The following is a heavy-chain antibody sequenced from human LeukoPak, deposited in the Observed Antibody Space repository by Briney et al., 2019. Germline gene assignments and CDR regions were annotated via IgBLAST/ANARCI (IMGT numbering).Heavy chain of an antibody. Sequence: AETLSLTCTVSGGSISSHYWAWLRQPPGKGLEWIGWMFFTGDTNYNPSLKSRVTISVDHSKNQFSLKLTSVTAADTAVYYCAKEGNDYVANSIDLWGQETLVTVSS. CDR2: MFFTGDT. V-gene: IGHV4-59*11. J-gene: IGHJ5*02. CDR3: AKEGNDYVANSIDL. D-gene: IGHD4-23*01. CDR1: GGSISSHY.